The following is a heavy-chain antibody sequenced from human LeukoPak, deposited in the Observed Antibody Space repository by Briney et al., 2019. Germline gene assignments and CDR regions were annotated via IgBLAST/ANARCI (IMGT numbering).Heavy chain of an antibody. CDR3: AAEIVPATGAFDI. V-gene: IGHV3-23*01. D-gene: IGHD1-14*01. CDR1: GFTFSNFA. Sequence: GGSLRLSCAASGFTFSNFALTWVRQAPGKGLEWVSSISGSGYTTHYADSVKGRFTISRDNSKNALFLQVNSLRTEDTAVYYCAAEIVPATGAFDIWGQGTMVTVS. J-gene: IGHJ3*02. CDR2: ISGSGYTT.